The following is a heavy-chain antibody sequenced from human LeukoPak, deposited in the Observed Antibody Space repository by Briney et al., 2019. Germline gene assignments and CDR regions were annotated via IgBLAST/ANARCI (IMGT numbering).Heavy chain of an antibody. D-gene: IGHD3-10*01. J-gene: IGHJ4*02. CDR2: FSGSGGST. V-gene: IGHV3-23*01. Sequence: PGGSLRLSCAASGFTFRSYGMSWVRQAPGKGLEWVSGFSGSGGSTYYADSVKGRFTISRDNAKNSLYLQMNSLRAEDTALYYCAREGGITLRRGVIDYWGQGTLVTVSS. CDR1: GFTFRSYG. CDR3: AREGGITLRRGVIDY.